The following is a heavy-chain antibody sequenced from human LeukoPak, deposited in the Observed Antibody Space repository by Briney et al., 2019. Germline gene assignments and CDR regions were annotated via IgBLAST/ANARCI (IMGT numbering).Heavy chain of an antibody. CDR3: AKDQRYSSGWDAFDI. Sequence: GGSLRLSCAASGFTFISYAMSWVRQAPGKGLEWVSAISGSGGSTYYADSVKGRFTISRDNSKNTLYLQMNSLRAEDTAVYYCAKDQRYSSGWDAFDIWGQGTMVTVSS. D-gene: IGHD6-19*01. J-gene: IGHJ3*02. V-gene: IGHV3-23*01. CDR2: ISGSGGST. CDR1: GFTFISYA.